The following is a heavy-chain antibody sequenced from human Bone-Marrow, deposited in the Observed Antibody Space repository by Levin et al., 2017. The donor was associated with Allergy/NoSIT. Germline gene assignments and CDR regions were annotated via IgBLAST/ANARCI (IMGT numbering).Heavy chain of an antibody. Sequence: GGSLRLSCAASGFTFSSYSMNWVRQAPGKGLEWVSYISSSSSTIYYADSVKGRFTISRDNAKNSLYLQMNSLRAEDTAVYYCATQGLDSSSPRFDYWGQGTLVTVSS. CDR3: ATQGLDSSSPRFDY. CDR2: ISSSSSTI. D-gene: IGHD6-6*01. J-gene: IGHJ4*02. V-gene: IGHV3-48*01. CDR1: GFTFSSYS.